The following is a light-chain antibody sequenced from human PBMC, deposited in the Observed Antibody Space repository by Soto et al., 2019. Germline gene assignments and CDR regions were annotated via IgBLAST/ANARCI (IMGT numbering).Light chain of an antibody. CDR1: QSVSSS. CDR3: QRYNNWWT. V-gene: IGKV3-15*01. Sequence: EIVMTQSPATLSVSPGERATLSCRASQSVSSSLAWYQQKPGQAPRLLIYGSSTRATGIPARFSGSGSGTEFTITLSSLQSEDFAVYYCQRYNNWWTFGQGTKVEIK. CDR2: GSS. J-gene: IGKJ1*01.